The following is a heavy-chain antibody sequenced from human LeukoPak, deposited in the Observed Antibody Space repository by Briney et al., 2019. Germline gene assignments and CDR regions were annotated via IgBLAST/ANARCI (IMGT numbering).Heavy chain of an antibody. J-gene: IGHJ6*03. CDR2: IRYDGSNK. Sequence: PGGSLRLSCAASGFTFSSYGMHWVRQAPGKGLEWVTFIRYDGSNKYYADSVKGRFTISRDNSKNTLYLRMNSLRAEDTAVYYCPKGYGWEASYYYYYMDVWGKGTTVTISS. CDR3: PKGYGWEASYYYYYMDV. D-gene: IGHD1-26*01. V-gene: IGHV3-30*02. CDR1: GFTFSSYG.